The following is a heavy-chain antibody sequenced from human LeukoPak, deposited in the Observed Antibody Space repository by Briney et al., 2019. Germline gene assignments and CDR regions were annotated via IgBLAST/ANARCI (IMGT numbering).Heavy chain of an antibody. Sequence: ASVKVSCKASANTFTDFYMHWVRQAPGQGLEWMGIFNPAGGRTSFAQKFQGRVTITRDTSTNTLYMELSSLRSEDTAVYYCARGGNGYNFWVFDYWGQGTLVTVSS. D-gene: IGHD5-24*01. V-gene: IGHV1-46*01. CDR3: ARGGNGYNFWVFDY. CDR1: ANTFTDFY. CDR2: FNPAGGRT. J-gene: IGHJ4*02.